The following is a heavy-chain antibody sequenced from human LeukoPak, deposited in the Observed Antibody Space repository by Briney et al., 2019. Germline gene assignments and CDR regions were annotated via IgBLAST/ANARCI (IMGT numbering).Heavy chain of an antibody. CDR3: ARNPLISGYYYYYMDV. J-gene: IGHJ6*03. V-gene: IGHV3-21*06. CDR2: ISGGGGYT. Sequence: GGSLRLSCAASGFTFSSYSMNWVRQAPGKVLEWVSSISGGGGYTYYADSVKGRFTISRDNAKNSLYLQMNSLRAEDTAVYYCARNPLISGYYYYYMDVWGKGTTVTVSS. CDR1: GFTFSSYS. D-gene: IGHD3-16*01.